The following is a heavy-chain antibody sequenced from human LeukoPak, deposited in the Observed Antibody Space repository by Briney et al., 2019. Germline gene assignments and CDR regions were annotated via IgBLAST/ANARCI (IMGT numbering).Heavy chain of an antibody. CDR1: GFTFSSYG. Sequence: GGSLSLSCAASGFTFSSYGMHWARRAPGKGLEWVAVIWYDGSNKYYVDSVKGRFPISRDDSKSTLYLQMNSLRAEDTAVYYCARLRNDAFDCRGHGTVVTVSS. J-gene: IGHJ3*01. CDR3: ARLRNDAFDC. D-gene: IGHD1-14*01. CDR2: IWYDGSNK. V-gene: IGHV3-33*01.